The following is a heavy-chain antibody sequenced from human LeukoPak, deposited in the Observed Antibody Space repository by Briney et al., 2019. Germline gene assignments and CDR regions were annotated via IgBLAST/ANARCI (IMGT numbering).Heavy chain of an antibody. CDR3: ARDAESFTIVGVSPGWFDP. J-gene: IGHJ5*02. Sequence: GASVKVSCKASGYTFTGYYIHWVRQAPGQGLEWMGWINPNSGSTNYAQKFQGRVTMTRDTSISTAYMELSRLRSDDTAVYYCARDAESFTIVGVSPGWFDPWGQGTLVTVSS. D-gene: IGHD3-10*01. V-gene: IGHV1-2*02. CDR2: INPNSGST. CDR1: GYTFTGYY.